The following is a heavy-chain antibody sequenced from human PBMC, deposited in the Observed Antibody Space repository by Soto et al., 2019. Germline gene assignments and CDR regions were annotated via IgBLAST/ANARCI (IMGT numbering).Heavy chain of an antibody. CDR2: IIPILGIA. CDR3: ASGYCSSTSCSPFSP. D-gene: IGHD2-2*03. CDR1: GGTFSSYT. Sequence: QVQLVQSGAEVKKPGSSVKVSCKASGGTFSSYTISWVRQAPGQGLEWMGRIIPILGIANYAQKFQGRVTITADKSTSTAYMELSSLRSEDTAVYYCASGYCSSTSCSPFSPWGQGTLVTVSS. V-gene: IGHV1-69*02. J-gene: IGHJ5*02.